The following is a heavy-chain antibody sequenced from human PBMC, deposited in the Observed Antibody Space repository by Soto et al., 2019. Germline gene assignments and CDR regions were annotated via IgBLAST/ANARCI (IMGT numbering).Heavy chain of an antibody. CDR3: TTVTYYYDSSGYSWSRYYYGMDV. CDR1: GFTFSNAW. Sequence: PGVSLRLSWAASGFTFSNAWMSWVRQAPGKGLEWVGRIKSKTDGGTKDYAAPVKGRFTISRDDSKNTLYLQMNSLKNEDTAVYYCTTVTYYYDSSGYSWSRYYYGMDVWGKGTTVIVSS. D-gene: IGHD3-22*01. CDR2: IKSKTDGGTK. J-gene: IGHJ6*04. V-gene: IGHV3-15*01.